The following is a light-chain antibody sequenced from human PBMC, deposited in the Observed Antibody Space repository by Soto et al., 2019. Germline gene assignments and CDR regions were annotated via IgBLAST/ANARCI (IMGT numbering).Light chain of an antibody. Sequence: TQSPSTLSCSLGDRVTITCRASQTISTWLAWYQQKPGKAPKLLIYKASTLKSGVPSRFSGSGSGTEFTLTISSLQPEDFATYYCQQYDSYPRAFGQGTKVDI. CDR1: QTISTW. CDR2: KAS. J-gene: IGKJ1*01. CDR3: QQYDSYPRA. V-gene: IGKV1-5*03.